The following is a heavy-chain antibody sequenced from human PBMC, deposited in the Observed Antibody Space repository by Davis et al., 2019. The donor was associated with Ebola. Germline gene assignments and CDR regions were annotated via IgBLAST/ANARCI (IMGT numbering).Heavy chain of an antibody. V-gene: IGHV2-70*01. J-gene: IGHJ5*02. D-gene: IGHD1-26*01. Sequence: SGPMLVKPTQTLTLTCTFSGFSLSTSGMCVSWIRQLPGKALEWLALIDWDDDKYYSTSLKTRLTISKDTSKNQVVLTMTNMDPVDTATYYCARSGSYYPWFDPWGQGTLVTVSS. CDR2: IDWDDDK. CDR1: GFSLSTSGMC. CDR3: ARSGSYYPWFDP.